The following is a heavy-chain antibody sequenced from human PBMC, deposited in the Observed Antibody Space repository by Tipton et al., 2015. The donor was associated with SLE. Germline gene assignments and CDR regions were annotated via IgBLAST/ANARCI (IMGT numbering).Heavy chain of an antibody. V-gene: IGHV4-34*01. CDR2: INHSGGT. Sequence: TLSITCAVYGGSFSGYYWSWIRQPPGKGLEWIGEINHSGGTNYNPSLKSRVTISVDTSKNQFSLKLSSVTAADTAVYYCARDRSSGWPGNWFDPWGQGTLVTVSS. J-gene: IGHJ5*02. CDR1: GGSFSGYY. CDR3: ARDRSSGWPGNWFDP. D-gene: IGHD6-19*01.